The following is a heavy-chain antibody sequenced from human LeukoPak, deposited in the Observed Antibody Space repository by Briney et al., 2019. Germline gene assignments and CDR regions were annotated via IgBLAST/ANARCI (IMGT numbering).Heavy chain of an antibody. CDR1: GGSISSGGYY. CDR3: ARAAGYCSSTSCYEYYYYYGMDV. CDR2: IYYSGST. Sequence: SQTLSLTCTVSGGSISSGGYYWSWIRQHPGKGLEWIGYIYYSGSTYYNPSLKSRVTLSVDTSKNQFSLKLSSVTAADTAVYYCARAAGYCSSTSCYEYYYYYGMDVWGQGTTVTVSS. J-gene: IGHJ6*02. V-gene: IGHV4-31*03. D-gene: IGHD2-2*01.